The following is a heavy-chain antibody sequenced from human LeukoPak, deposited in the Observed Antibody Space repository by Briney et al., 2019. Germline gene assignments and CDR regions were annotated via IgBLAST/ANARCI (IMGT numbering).Heavy chain of an antibody. V-gene: IGHV1-2*02. CDR3: AREPVLAGDYYYYGMDV. CDR2: VNPNSGGT. J-gene: IGHJ6*02. D-gene: IGHD1-14*01. CDR1: GYTFIGYY. Sequence: ASVKVSCKASGYTFIGYYMHWVRQAPGQGLEWMGWVNPNSGGTNYAQKFQGRVTMTRDTSISTAYMELSRLRSDDTAVYYCAREPVLAGDYYYYGMDVWGQGTTVTVSS.